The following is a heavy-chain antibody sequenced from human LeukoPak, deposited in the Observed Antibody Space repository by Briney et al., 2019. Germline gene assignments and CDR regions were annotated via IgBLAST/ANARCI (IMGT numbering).Heavy chain of an antibody. CDR3: AREVWFGGVDY. D-gene: IGHD3-10*01. CDR2: IYTSGST. J-gene: IGHJ4*02. Sequence: SETLSLTCAVYGGSISGYYWSWIRQPAGKGLEWIGRIYTSGSTNYNPSLKSRVTISVDTSKNQFSLKLSSVTAADTAVYYCAREVWFGGVDYWGQGTLVTVSS. CDR1: GGSISGYY. V-gene: IGHV4-4*07.